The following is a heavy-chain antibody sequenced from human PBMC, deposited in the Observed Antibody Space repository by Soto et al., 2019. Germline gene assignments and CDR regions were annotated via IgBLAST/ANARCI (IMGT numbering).Heavy chain of an antibody. CDR1: GFTFSSYW. CDR3: TRRDYGDYLIDY. CDR2: IKSKTDGGIT. V-gene: IGHV3-15*01. D-gene: IGHD4-17*01. Sequence: PGGSLRLSCAASGFTFSSYWMHWVRQAPGKGLEWVGRIKSKTDGGITDYAAPVKGRFTISRDDSKNTLYLQMNSLKTEDTAVYYCTRRDYGDYLIDYWGQGTLVTVSS. J-gene: IGHJ4*02.